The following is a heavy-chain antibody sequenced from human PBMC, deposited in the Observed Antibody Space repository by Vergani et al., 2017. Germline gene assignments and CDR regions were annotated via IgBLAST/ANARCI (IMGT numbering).Heavy chain of an antibody. J-gene: IGHJ4*02. Sequence: QVQLVQSGAEVKKPGASVKVSCKASGYTFTSYGISGVRQAPGQGLEWMGWISAYNGNTNYAQKLKGRVTMTTDTSTSTAYMELRSLRSDDTAVYYCARDARRLRLGELSPTRWGQGTLVTVSS. D-gene: IGHD3-16*02. CDR3: ARDARRLRLGELSPTR. CDR1: GYTFTSYG. V-gene: IGHV1-18*01. CDR2: ISAYNGNT.